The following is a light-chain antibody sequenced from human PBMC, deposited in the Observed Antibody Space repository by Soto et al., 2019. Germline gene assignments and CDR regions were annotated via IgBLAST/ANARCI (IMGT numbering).Light chain of an antibody. CDR3: AAWDDSLSGSYA. J-gene: IGLJ1*01. V-gene: IGLV3-21*02. CDR2: DDS. Sequence: SYELTQPPSVSVAPGQTARITCGGNNIGSKSVHWYQQKPGQAPVLVVYDDSDRPSGIPERFSGSTSGNTATLTISRVEAGDEADYYCAAWDDSLSGSYAFGTGTKVTVL. CDR1: NIGSKS.